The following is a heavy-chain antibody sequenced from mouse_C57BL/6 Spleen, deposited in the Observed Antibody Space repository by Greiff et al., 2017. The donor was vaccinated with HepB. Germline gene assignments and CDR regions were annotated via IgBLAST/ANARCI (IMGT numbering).Heavy chain of an antibody. V-gene: IGHV1-80*01. CDR3: ARDYGIYPSYFDY. CDR2: IYPGDGDT. J-gene: IGHJ2*01. D-gene: IGHD2-1*01. Sequence: QVQLKQSGAELVKPGASVKISCKASGYAFSSYWMNWVKQRPGKGLEWIGQIYPGDGDTNYNGKFKGKATLTADKSSSTAYMQLSSLTSEDSAVYFCARDYGIYPSYFDYWGQGTTLTVSS. CDR1: GYAFSSYW.